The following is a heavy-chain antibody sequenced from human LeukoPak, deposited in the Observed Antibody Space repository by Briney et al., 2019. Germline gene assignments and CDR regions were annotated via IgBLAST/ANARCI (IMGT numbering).Heavy chain of an antibody. D-gene: IGHD3-3*01. CDR1: GFTFSSYS. CDR3: ARASHYDFWSGYYPAPSY. CDR2: ISSSSSYI. Sequence: GGSLRLSCAASGFTFSSYSMNWVRQAPGKGLEWVSSISSSSSYIYYADSVKGRFTISRDNAKNSLYLQMNSLRAEDTAVYYCARASHYDFWSGYYPAPSYWGQGTLVTVS. J-gene: IGHJ4*02. V-gene: IGHV3-21*01.